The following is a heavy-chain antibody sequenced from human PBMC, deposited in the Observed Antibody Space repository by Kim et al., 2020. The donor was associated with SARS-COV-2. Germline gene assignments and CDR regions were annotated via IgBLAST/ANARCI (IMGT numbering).Heavy chain of an antibody. V-gene: IGHV3-43*02. CDR1: GFTFDDYA. J-gene: IGHJ2*01. CDR2: ISGDGGST. CDR3: AKDIQVWSYYDSSGTLFDL. D-gene: IGHD3-22*01. Sequence: GGSLRLSCAASGFTFDDYAMHWVRQAPGKGLEWVSLISGDGGSTYYADSVKGRFTISRDNSKNSLYLQMNSLRTKDTALYYCAKDIQVWSYYDSSGTLFDLWGRGTLVTVSS.